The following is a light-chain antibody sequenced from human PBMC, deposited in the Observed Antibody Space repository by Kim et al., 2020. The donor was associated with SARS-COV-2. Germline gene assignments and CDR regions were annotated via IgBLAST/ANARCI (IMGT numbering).Light chain of an antibody. J-gene: IGKJ2*01. Sequence: ASVGDIVTITCQASQDISNYLNWYQQKPGKAPKLLIYDASNLETGVPSRFSGSGSGTDFTFTISSLQPEDIATYYCQQYDNLPLYTFGQGTKLEI. V-gene: IGKV1-33*01. CDR1: QDISNY. CDR2: DAS. CDR3: QQYDNLPLYT.